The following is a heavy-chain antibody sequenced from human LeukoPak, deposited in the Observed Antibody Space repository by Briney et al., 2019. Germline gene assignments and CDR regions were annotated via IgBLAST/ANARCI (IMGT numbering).Heavy chain of an antibody. V-gene: IGHV1-2*02. CDR3: ARERPMVRGVPGPFDY. D-gene: IGHD3-10*01. CDR1: GYTFTGYY. Sequence: ASVKVSCKASGYTFTGYYMHWVRQAPGQGLEWMGWINPNSGGTNYAQKFQGRVTMTRDTSISTAYIELSRLRSDDTAVYYCARERPMVRGVPGPFDYWGQGTLVTVSS. J-gene: IGHJ4*02. CDR2: INPNSGGT.